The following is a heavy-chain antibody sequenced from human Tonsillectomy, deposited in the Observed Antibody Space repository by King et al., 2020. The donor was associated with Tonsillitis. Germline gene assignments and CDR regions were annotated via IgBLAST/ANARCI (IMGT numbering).Heavy chain of an antibody. Sequence: VQLQQWGAGLLKPSETLSLTCAVYGGSFSGYYWSWIRQPPGKGLEWIGEINHSASTNYNPSLKSRVTISVDTSKNQFSLKLSSVTAADTAVYYCARLRCRDWRLGGYYYGMDVWGQGTTVTVSS. J-gene: IGHJ6*02. V-gene: IGHV4-34*01. CDR2: INHSAST. CDR1: GGSFSGYY. CDR3: ARLRCRDWRLGGYYYGMDV. D-gene: IGHD2-21*02.